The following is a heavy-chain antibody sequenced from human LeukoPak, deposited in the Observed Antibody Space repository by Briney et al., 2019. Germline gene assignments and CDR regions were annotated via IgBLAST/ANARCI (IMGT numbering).Heavy chain of an antibody. V-gene: IGHV5-51*01. CDR3: ARRDSSGWSYNWFDP. D-gene: IGHD6-19*01. CDR2: IYPGDSDT. CDR1: GCSFTSYW. Sequence: PGESLKISCKGSGCSFTSYWIGWVRQMPGKGLEWMGIIYPGDSDTRYSPSFQGQVTISADKSISTAYLQWSSLKASDTAMYYCARRDSSGWSYNWFDPWGQGTLVTVSS. J-gene: IGHJ5*02.